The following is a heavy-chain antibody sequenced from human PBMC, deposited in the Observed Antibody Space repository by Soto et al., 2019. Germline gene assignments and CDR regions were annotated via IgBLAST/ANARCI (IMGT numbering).Heavy chain of an antibody. V-gene: IGHV3-21*01. CDR1: GFTFSIYS. J-gene: IGHJ6*02. CDR3: ARGDVGDYYGMDV. D-gene: IGHD3-16*01. Sequence: GGSLRLSCAASGFTFSIYSMNWVRQAPGKGLEWVSSISSRSSYIYYADSVKGRFTISRDNAKNSLYMQMNSLRAEDTAVYYCARGDVGDYYGMDVWGQGTTVTVSS. CDR2: ISSRSSYI.